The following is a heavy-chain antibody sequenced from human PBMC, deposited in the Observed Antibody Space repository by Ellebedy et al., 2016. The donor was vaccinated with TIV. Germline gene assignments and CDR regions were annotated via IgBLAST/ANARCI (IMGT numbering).Heavy chain of an antibody. J-gene: IGHJ4*02. V-gene: IGHV1-46*03. D-gene: IGHD3-22*01. CDR2: INPTSGDI. CDR1: GGTFSSYA. Sequence: ASVKVSXKASGGTFSSYAISWVRQAPGQGLEWMGIINPTSGDIRYAQKFQGRVTMTRDTSTSTIYMDMSSLRSEDTALYYCTREGRSHYDSSGYNFDYWGQGTLVTVSS. CDR3: TREGRSHYDSSGYNFDY.